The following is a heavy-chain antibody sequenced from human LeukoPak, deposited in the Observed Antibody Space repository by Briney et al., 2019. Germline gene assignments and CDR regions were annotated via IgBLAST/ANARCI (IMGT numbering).Heavy chain of an antibody. J-gene: IGHJ4*02. CDR2: ILYDGSKT. D-gene: IGHD1-26*01. CDR1: GFTFSNYG. CDR3: TQWELSTLLDY. Sequence: GGSLRLSCAASGFTFSNYGIHWVRQAPGKGLEWVAYILYDGSKTYYADSVKGRFTISRDNSKNTLYLQMDSLRVEDMAVYYCTQWELSTLLDYWGQGTLVTVSS. V-gene: IGHV3-30*02.